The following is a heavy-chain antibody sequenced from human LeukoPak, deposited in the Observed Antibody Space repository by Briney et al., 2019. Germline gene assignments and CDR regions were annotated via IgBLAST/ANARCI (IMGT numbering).Heavy chain of an antibody. CDR2: INHSGST. CDR3: ARVTGVGATFYYYYYYYMDV. Sequence: SETLSLTCAVYGGSFSGYYWSWIRQPPGKGLEWIGEINHSGSTNYNPSLKSRVTISVDTSKNQFSLKLSSVTAADTAVYYCARVTGVGATFYYYYYYYMDVWGKGTTVTVSS. D-gene: IGHD1-26*01. V-gene: IGHV4-34*01. CDR1: GGSFSGYY. J-gene: IGHJ6*03.